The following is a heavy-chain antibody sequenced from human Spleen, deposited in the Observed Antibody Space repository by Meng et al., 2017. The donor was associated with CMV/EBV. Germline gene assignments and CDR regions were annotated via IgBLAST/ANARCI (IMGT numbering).Heavy chain of an antibody. J-gene: IGHJ6*02. D-gene: IGHD4-23*01. CDR1: GCSISSGDFY. CDR3: ARDGPDYGGNTR. Sequence: TVSGCSISSGDFYWGWLRQPPGKGLEWIGYVYYSGIAYYRPSLKSRVTISVDTSKNQFSLKVSSVTAADTAVYYCARDGPDYGGNTRWGQGTTVTVSS. V-gene: IGHV4-30-4*08. CDR2: VYYSGIA.